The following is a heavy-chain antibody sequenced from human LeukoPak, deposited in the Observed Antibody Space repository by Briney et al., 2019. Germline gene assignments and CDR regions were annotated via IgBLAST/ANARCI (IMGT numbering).Heavy chain of an antibody. Sequence: PGGSLRLSCAVSGFTFNDYYMSWIRQAPGKGLEWLSYINIGGTNTHYADSVKGRFTISRDNAKESLYLEMNNLRAEDTAVYYCATDGAGFDTWGQGVLVTVSS. V-gene: IGHV3-11*01. J-gene: IGHJ5*02. CDR2: INIGGTNT. CDR3: ATDGAGFDT. CDR1: GFTFNDYY.